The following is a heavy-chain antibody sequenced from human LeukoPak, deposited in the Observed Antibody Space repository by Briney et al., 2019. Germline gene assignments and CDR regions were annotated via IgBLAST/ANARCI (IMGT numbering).Heavy chain of an antibody. CDR1: GFTFSNYG. D-gene: IGHD5-18*01. CDR3: ARGRHVDTAMATPVDY. Sequence: GGSLRLSCAAFGFTFSNYGMHWVRQAPGKGLECVALILYDGNNKYYADSVKGRFTISRDNSKNTLYLQMGSLRAEDMAVYYCARGRHVDTAMATPVDYWGQGTLVTVSS. CDR2: ILYDGNNK. J-gene: IGHJ4*02. V-gene: IGHV3-30*02.